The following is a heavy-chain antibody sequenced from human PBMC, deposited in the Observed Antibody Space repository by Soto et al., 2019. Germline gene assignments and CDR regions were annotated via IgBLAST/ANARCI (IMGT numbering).Heavy chain of an antibody. J-gene: IGHJ6*02. V-gene: IGHV3-21*01. Sequence: RRLSCAASGFTFSSYSMNWVRQAPGKGLEWVSSISSSSFSINYADSVKGRFSISRDNAQNSLHLQMNNLRAEDTAVYYCARNESSNIYGMDVWGQGTTVTVYS. D-gene: IGHD6-6*01. CDR1: GFTFSSYS. CDR3: ARNESSNIYGMDV. CDR2: ISSSSFSI.